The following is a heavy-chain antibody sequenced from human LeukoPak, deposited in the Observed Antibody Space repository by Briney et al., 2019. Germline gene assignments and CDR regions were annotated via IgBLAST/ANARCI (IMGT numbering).Heavy chain of an antibody. Sequence: PGGSLRLSCAASGFTFSSYSMNWVRQAPGKGLEWVSSISSSSSSYIYYADSVKGRFTISRDNAKNSLYLQMNSLRAEDTAVYYCAREYGYPAIFDPWGQGTLVTVSS. D-gene: IGHD5-18*01. CDR2: ISSSSSSYI. CDR1: GFTFSSYS. V-gene: IGHV3-21*01. J-gene: IGHJ5*02. CDR3: AREYGYPAIFDP.